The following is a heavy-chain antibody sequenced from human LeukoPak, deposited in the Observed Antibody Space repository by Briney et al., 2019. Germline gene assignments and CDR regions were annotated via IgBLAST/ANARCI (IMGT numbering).Heavy chain of an antibody. CDR1: GYTFINHD. Sequence: GASVKVSCKGCGYTFINHDIDWVRQAAGQGLEWMGWMNSNSGNTGYAQKFQGRVTFTRDTSISTAYMELYSLTSDDTAVYYCARAEALSDSSGYYEDYWGQGTLVTVSS. V-gene: IGHV1-8*03. J-gene: IGHJ4*02. D-gene: IGHD3-22*01. CDR2: MNSNSGNT. CDR3: ARAEALSDSSGYYEDY.